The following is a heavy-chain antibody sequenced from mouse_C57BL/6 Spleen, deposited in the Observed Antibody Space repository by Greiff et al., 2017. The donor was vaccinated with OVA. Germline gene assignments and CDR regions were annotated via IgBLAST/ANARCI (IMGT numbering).Heavy chain of an antibody. V-gene: IGHV1-52*01. CDR3: AITTVVADYFDY. J-gene: IGHJ2*01. CDR1: GYTFTSYW. D-gene: IGHD1-1*01. Sequence: QVQLQQSGAELVRPGSSVKLSCKASGYTFTSYWMHWVKQRPIQGLEWIGNIDPSDSETHYNQKFKDKATLTVDKSSSTAYMQLSSLTSEDSAVYYCAITTVVADYFDYWGQGTTLTVSS. CDR2: IDPSDSET.